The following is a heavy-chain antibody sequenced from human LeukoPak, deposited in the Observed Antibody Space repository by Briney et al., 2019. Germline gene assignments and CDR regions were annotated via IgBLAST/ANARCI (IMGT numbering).Heavy chain of an antibody. CDR2: INHSGST. D-gene: IGHD6-19*01. CDR1: GGSFSGYY. Sequence: SETLSLTCAVYGGSFSGYYWSWIRQPPGKGLEWIGEINHSGSTNYNPSLKSRVTISVDTSKNQFSLKLSSVTAADTAVYYCARVSGAVAGRFDFDYWGQGTLVTVSS. V-gene: IGHV4-34*01. CDR3: ARVSGAVAGRFDFDY. J-gene: IGHJ4*02.